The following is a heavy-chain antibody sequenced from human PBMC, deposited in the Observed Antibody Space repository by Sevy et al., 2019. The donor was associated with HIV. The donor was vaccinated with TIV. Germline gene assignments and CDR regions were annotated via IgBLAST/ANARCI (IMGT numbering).Heavy chain of an antibody. D-gene: IGHD3-3*01. CDR1: GYTFTSYD. Sequence: ASVKVSCKASGYTFTSYDINWVRQATGQGLEWMGWMNPNSGNTGYAQKFQGRVTMTRNTSISTAYMELSSLRSEETAVYYCARRITISKRYYNYYGMDVWGQSTTVTVSS. CDR2: MNPNSGNT. V-gene: IGHV1-8*01. J-gene: IGHJ6*02. CDR3: ARRITISKRYYNYYGMDV.